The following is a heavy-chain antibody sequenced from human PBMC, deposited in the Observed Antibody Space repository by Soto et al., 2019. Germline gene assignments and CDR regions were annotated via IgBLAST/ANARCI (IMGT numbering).Heavy chain of an antibody. CDR3: AQTEDGGRSRTPAGWFDA. CDR2: IFSNDER. J-gene: IGHJ5*02. Sequence: QVTLKESGPVLVKPTETLTLTCTVSGFSLSNAGMGVSWIRQPPGKALEGLAHIFSNDERRFSTSLKNRLTISTDTFNSQVVLIMTNMDPVDTATYYCAQTEDGGRSRTPAGWFDAWGQGNLVTVSS. V-gene: IGHV2-26*01. CDR1: GFSLSNAGMG. D-gene: IGHD2-15*01.